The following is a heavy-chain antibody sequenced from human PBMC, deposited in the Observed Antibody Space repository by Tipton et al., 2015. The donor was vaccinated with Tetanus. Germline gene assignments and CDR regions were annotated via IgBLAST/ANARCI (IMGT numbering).Heavy chain of an antibody. D-gene: IGHD6-19*01. V-gene: IGHV3-33*01. CDR1: GFTFSSYG. J-gene: IGHJ4*02. CDR3: ARDRGSGWYGTLDY. CDR2: IWYDGSNK. Sequence: SLRLSCAASGFTFSSYGMHWVRQAPGKGLEWVAVIWYDGSNKYYADSVKGRFTISRDNSKNTLYLQMNSLRAEDTAVYYCARDRGSGWYGTLDYWGQGPLVTVSS.